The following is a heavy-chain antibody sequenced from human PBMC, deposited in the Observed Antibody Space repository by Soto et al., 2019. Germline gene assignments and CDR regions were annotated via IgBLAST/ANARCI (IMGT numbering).Heavy chain of an antibody. V-gene: IGHV5-51*01. Sequence: PGESLKISCKGSGYSFTSYWIGWVRQMPGKGLEWMGIIYPGDSDTRYSPSFQGQVTISADKSISTAYLQWSSLKASDTAMYYCASGHVVSAAGRNAFDIWGQGTMVTVSS. CDR2: IYPGDSDT. CDR1: GYSFTSYW. CDR3: ASGHVVSAAGRNAFDI. D-gene: IGHD6-13*01. J-gene: IGHJ3*02.